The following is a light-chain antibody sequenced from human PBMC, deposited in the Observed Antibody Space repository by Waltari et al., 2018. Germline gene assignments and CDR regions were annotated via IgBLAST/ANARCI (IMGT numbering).Light chain of an antibody. CDR2: EDN. Sequence: NLILTQPHSASESPGKTVTISCTRSSGSVACRFVQWFQQRPGRAPTPVILEDNLRPSGVPYPFSVSIDISSNPASLTISGLTTEDEADYYCQSSDASSHFVFGGGTKLTVL. V-gene: IGLV6-57*04. J-gene: IGLJ3*02. CDR1: SGSVACRF. CDR3: QSSDASSHFV.